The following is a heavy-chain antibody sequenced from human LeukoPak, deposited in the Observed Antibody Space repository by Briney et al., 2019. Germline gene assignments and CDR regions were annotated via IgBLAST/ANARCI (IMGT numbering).Heavy chain of an antibody. Sequence: SETLSLTCTVSGGSISSYYWSWIRQPPGKGLEWIGYIYYSGSTNYNPSLKSRATISVDTSKNQFSLKLSSMTAADTAVYYCARRHSYLDYWGQGTLVTVSS. V-gene: IGHV4-59*01. CDR2: IYYSGST. J-gene: IGHJ4*02. CDR1: GGSISSYY. CDR3: ARRHSYLDY. D-gene: IGHD5-18*01.